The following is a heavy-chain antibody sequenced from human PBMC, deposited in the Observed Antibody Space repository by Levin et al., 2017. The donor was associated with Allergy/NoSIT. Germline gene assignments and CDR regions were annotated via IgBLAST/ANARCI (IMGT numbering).Heavy chain of an antibody. Sequence: GESLKISCAASGFTFNTYWMTWVRQAPGKGLEWVATIKPDGSETYYVDSVKGRFTISRDNAKNSLNLQMNSLRAEDTAAYYCVRGRCAPDSWGQGTLVTVSS. V-gene: IGHV3-7*04. J-gene: IGHJ4*02. CDR2: IKPDGSET. CDR3: VRGRCAPDS. CDR1: GFTFNTYW.